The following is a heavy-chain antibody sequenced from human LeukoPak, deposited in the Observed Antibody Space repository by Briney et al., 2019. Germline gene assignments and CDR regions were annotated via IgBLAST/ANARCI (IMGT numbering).Heavy chain of an antibody. CDR3: ARGRYFDWLLYPFDY. V-gene: IGHV3-53*01. D-gene: IGHD3-9*01. CDR2: IYSGGST. J-gene: IGHJ4*02. Sequence: GGSLRLSCAASGFTVSSNYMSWVRQAPGKGLEWVSVIYSGGSTYYADSVKGQFTISRDNSKNTLYLQMNSLRAEDTAVYYCARGRYFDWLLYPFDYWGQGTLVTVSS. CDR1: GFTVSSNY.